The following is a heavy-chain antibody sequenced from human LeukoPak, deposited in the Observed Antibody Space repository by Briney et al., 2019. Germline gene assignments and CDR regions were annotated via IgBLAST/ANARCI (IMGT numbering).Heavy chain of an antibody. CDR1: GGSLSGYH. J-gene: IGHJ6*03. Sequence: SETLSLTCAVYGGSLSGYHWNWIRQSPGKGLEWIGEINQSGSANYDPSLKSRVTMSVDTSKKQFSLKLTSVTAADTAVYYCARHLGATALYNYYYMDVWGKGTPVTASS. V-gene: IGHV4-34*01. CDR3: ARHLGATALYNYYYMDV. CDR2: INQSGSA. D-gene: IGHD1-26*01.